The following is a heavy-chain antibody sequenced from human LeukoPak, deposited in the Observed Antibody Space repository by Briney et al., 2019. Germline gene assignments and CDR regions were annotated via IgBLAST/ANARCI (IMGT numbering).Heavy chain of an antibody. V-gene: IGHV4-59*01. CDR3: ARSRAYDYHFDN. Sequence: PETLSLTCTVSGVSISSYYWSWIRQSPGKGLEWIGYILYSGSTNYNPSLKSRVTISVDTSKNQFSLKLTSVTAADTAVYYCARSRAYDYHFDNWGQGTLVTVSS. D-gene: IGHD5-12*01. CDR1: GVSISSYY. J-gene: IGHJ4*02. CDR2: ILYSGST.